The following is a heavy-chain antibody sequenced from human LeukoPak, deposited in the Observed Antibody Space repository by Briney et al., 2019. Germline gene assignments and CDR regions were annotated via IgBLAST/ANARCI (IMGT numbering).Heavy chain of an antibody. D-gene: IGHD3-10*01. CDR1: GGSFSGYY. V-gene: IGHV4-34*01. J-gene: IGHJ5*02. CDR3: ARVPGILGFDP. CDR2: INHSGST. Sequence: SETLSLTCAVYGGSFSGYYWSWIRQPPGKGLEWIGEINHSGSTNYSPSLKSRVTISVDTSKNQFSLKLSSVTAADTAVYYCARVPGILGFDPWGQGTLVTVSS.